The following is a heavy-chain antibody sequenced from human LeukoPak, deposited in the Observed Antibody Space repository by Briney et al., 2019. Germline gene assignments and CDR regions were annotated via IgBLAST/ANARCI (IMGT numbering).Heavy chain of an antibody. CDR2: IYHGGSI. CDR3: ARDGGWLQSPDAFDI. CDR1: GGSISSGGYS. V-gene: IGHV4-30-2*01. J-gene: IGHJ3*02. D-gene: IGHD5-24*01. Sequence: SETLSLTCVVSGGSISSGGYSWRWVRRPPGKGLECVGYIYHGGSIYYKPSLKSRVTISADRSKNQFSLKLSSVTAADTAVYYCARDGGWLQSPDAFDIWGQGTMVTVSS.